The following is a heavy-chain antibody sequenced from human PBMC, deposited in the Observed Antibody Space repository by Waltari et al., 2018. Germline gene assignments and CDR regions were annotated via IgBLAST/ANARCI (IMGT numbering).Heavy chain of an antibody. D-gene: IGHD1-1*01. J-gene: IGHJ4*02. CDR2: INGDGSST. CDR3: TTGGGLSQY. CDR1: GFPFRCSS. V-gene: IGHV3-74*01. Sequence: EVQLVESGGGLVPPGGSLRLSWAASGFPFRCSSMHWVRQAPGKGLVWVSRINGDGSSTVYVDSVKGRFTISRDNAKNTVFLQMNGLRADDTAVYYCTTGGGLSQYWGRGTLVTVSS.